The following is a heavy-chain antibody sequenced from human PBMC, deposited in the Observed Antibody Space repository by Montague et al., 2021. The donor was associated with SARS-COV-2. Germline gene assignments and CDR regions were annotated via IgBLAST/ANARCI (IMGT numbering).Heavy chain of an antibody. CDR2: TYYRSKWYT. Sequence: CAISGDSVSSNSAAWNWIRQSPSGGLEWLGRTYYRSKWYTDYAPSVKTRITITPDTSNNQFSLHLNSVTPGDTAVYYCAREGTVPGPRGIYFDDWGQGTRVTVSS. D-gene: IGHD1-1*01. J-gene: IGHJ4*02. CDR1: GDSVSSNSAA. CDR3: AREGTVPGPRGIYFDD. V-gene: IGHV6-1*01.